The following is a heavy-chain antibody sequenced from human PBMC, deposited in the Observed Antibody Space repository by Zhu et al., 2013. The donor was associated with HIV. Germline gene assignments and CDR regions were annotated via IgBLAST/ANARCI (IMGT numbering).Heavy chain of an antibody. CDR3: TRDREQWLVPXNYYYGLER. D-gene: IGHD6-19*01. CDR2: ISAYSGNT. CDR1: GYTFTSYG. Sequence: QVQLVQSGPEVTKPGASVKVSCKASGYTFTSYGFSWVRQAPGQGLEWMGWISAYSGNTKYAQKFQDRFTMTTDTFTNGAYMELTSLTYDDTAVYYCTRDREQWLVPXNYYYGLERLGPRDHGHRLL. J-gene: IGHJ6*02. V-gene: IGHV1-18*01.